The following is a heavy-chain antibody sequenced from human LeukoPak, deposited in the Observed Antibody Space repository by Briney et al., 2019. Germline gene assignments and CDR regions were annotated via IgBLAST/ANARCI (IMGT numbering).Heavy chain of an antibody. J-gene: IGHJ1*01. CDR3: ARGVPSSWSGDEYFQH. D-gene: IGHD6-13*01. V-gene: IGHV1-8*01. CDR2: MNPNSGNT. Sequence: ASVKVSCKASGYTFTSYDINWVRQATGQGLEWMGWMNPNSGNTGYAQKFQGRLTITRDTSINTAYMELNSLRSEDTAVYYCARGVPSSWSGDEYFQHWGQGTLVTVSS. CDR1: GYTFTSYD.